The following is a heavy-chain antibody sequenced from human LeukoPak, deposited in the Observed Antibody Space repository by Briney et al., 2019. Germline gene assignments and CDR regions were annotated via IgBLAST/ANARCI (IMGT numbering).Heavy chain of an antibody. CDR2: VSYDGSYK. D-gene: IGHD3-22*01. J-gene: IGHJ3*02. CDR1: GFTFSNFA. V-gene: IGHV3-30*04. CDR3: ARDRRYYYDSSGHPQAFDI. Sequence: GGSLRLSCAATGFTFSNFAMHWVRQAPGKGLEWVAVVSYDGSYKYYADSVKGRFTISRDNSKNTLYLQMNSLRAEDTAVYYCARDRRYYYDSSGHPQAFDIWGQGTMVTVSS.